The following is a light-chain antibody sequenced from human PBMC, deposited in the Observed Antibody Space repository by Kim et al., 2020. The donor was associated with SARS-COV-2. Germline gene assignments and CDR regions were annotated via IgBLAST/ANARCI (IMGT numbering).Light chain of an antibody. CDR1: QGISNY. V-gene: IGKV1-27*01. CDR3: QKYNSAPPNT. Sequence: DIQMTQSPSSLSASVGDRVTITCRASQGISNYLAWYQQKPGNVPKLLIYAASTLQSGVPSRFSGSGSGTDFTLTISSLQPEDVATYYCQKYNSAPPNTFGPGTKVDIK. J-gene: IGKJ3*01. CDR2: AAS.